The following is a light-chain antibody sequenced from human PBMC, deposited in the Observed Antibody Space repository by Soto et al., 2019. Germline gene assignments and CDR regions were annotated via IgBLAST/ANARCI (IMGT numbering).Light chain of an antibody. Sequence: DIQMTQSPSRLSESVVDRDTIACRASQSIRRWLAWYQQKPGKAPKLLLFGASTLESGVPSRFSGRGSETEFTLTISSLQPDDFATYYCQQYNSYSPATFGQGTKVDI. CDR3: QQYNSYSPAT. CDR2: GAS. J-gene: IGKJ1*01. CDR1: QSIRRW. V-gene: IGKV1-5*01.